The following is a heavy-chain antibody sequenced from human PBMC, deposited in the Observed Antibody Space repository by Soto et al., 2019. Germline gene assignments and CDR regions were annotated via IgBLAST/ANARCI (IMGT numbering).Heavy chain of an antibody. CDR1: GGSITTGGSY. D-gene: IGHD2-2*02. V-gene: IGHV4-31*03. CDR2: IYHSGNT. Sequence: QVQLQESGPGLVKPSQTLSLTCTVSGGSITTGGSYWSWIRQHPGKGLEWIGNIYHSGNTYYNPSLKSRLTISVDTSKNPFSLMVGSVTAADTAVYSCARARFQVLYGKPYFDSWGQGTLVTVSS. J-gene: IGHJ4*02. CDR3: ARARFQVLYGKPYFDS.